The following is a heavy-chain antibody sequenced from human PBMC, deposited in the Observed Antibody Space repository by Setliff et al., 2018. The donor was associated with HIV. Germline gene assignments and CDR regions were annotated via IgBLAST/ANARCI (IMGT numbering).Heavy chain of an antibody. J-gene: IGHJ4*02. V-gene: IGHV3-7*01. CDR3: ASARIPTGGTSTSFDY. CDR2: INQDGSRT. Sequence: GGSLRLSCAASGFTVSNYWMSWVRQAPGKGLEWVANINQDGSRTYYADSVKGRFTISRDNSKNTLYLQVNSLRPEDTAVYYCASARIPTGGTSTSFDYWGQGTLVTVSS. CDR1: GFTVSNYW. D-gene: IGHD1-1*01.